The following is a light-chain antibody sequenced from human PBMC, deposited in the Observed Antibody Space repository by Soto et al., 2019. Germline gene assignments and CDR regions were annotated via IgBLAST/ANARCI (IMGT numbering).Light chain of an antibody. Sequence: EIVLTQSPATLSLSPGERATLSCRASQSVSSWLAWYQQKPGQAPRLLIYDTYKRATGIPARFSGSGSGTDFALTISSLEPEDFAVYYCQQRSNRPQTFGQGTKVDI. CDR3: QQRSNRPQT. CDR2: DTY. CDR1: QSVSSW. J-gene: IGKJ1*01. V-gene: IGKV3-11*01.